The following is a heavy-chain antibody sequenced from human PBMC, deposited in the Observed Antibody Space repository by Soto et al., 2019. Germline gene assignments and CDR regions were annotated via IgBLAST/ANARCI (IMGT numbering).Heavy chain of an antibody. CDR1: GGTFSSYA. V-gene: IGHV1-69*06. J-gene: IGHJ6*02. D-gene: IGHD6-19*01. Sequence: ASVKVSCKASGGTFSSYAISWVRQAPGQGLEWIGGIIPIFGTANYAQKFQGRVTITADKSTSTAYMELSSLRSEDTAVYYCARSGWYFTYYYYGMDVWGQGTTVTVSS. CDR3: ARSGWYFTYYYYGMDV. CDR2: IIPIFGTA.